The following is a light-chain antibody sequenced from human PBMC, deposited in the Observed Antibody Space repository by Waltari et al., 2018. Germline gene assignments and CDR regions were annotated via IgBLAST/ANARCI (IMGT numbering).Light chain of an antibody. V-gene: IGLV2-14*02. J-gene: IGLJ1*01. CDR1: SIDVGPYNS. CDR2: EVN. CDR3: SSYTGWIYV. Sequence: QSALTHPASVSGSPGQSIPIPCTGTSIDVGPYNSVSWYQQHPGKGPKLMIYEVNKRSSGVSNRVSGSKSGNTASLTISGLQTEDEADYYCSSYTGWIYVFGSGTKVTVL.